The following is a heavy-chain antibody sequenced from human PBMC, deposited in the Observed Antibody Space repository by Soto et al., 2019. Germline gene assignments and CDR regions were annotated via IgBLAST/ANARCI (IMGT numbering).Heavy chain of an antibody. CDR1: AFSLSTNGVG. D-gene: IGHD2-8*01. J-gene: IGHJ4*02. V-gene: IGHV2-5*01. CDR3: VHTVMVHTITGGHYFDF. CDR2: IYWNEDK. Sequence: SCPTLVNPTQTLTLTCTFSAFSLSTNGVGVGWIRQPPGKPLEWLAVIYWNEDKRYSRSLKSRLSITKDTSKNQVVLTMTTMDPVDTATYYCVHTVMVHTITGGHYFDFWGQGILVTVSS.